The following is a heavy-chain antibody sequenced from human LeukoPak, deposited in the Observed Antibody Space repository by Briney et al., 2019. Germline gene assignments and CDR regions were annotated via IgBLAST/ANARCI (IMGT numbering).Heavy chain of an antibody. Sequence: GGSLRLSCAASGFTFSSYWMHWVRQAPGKGLEWVSATSGNGVKTYYADSVKGRFTISRDNSKNTLFLHLNSLRAEDTAVYYCVKDLRYSFDSWGQGTLVTVSS. D-gene: IGHD5-18*01. V-gene: IGHV3-23*01. CDR1: GFTFSSYW. CDR2: TSGNGVKT. CDR3: VKDLRYSFDS. J-gene: IGHJ4*02.